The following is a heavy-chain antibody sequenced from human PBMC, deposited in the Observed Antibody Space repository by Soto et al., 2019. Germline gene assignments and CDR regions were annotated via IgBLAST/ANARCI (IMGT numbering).Heavy chain of an antibody. D-gene: IGHD6-19*01. CDR2: ISAYNGNT. CDR3: ARHSAEIAVAHY. V-gene: IGHV1-18*01. Sequence: ASVTVSCTASGYTFTSYGISWVRQAPGQGLEWMGWISAYNGNTNYAQKLQGRVTMTTDTSTSTAYMELRSLRSDDTAVYYCARHSAEIAVAHYWGQGTLVTVPQ. CDR1: GYTFTSYG. J-gene: IGHJ4*02.